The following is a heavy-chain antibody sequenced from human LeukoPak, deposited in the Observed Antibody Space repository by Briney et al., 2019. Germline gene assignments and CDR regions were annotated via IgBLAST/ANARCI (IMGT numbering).Heavy chain of an antibody. D-gene: IGHD1-26*01. CDR2: MNPNSGNT. CDR1: GYTFTSYD. V-gene: IGHV1-8*01. Sequence: GASVKVSCKASGYTFTSYDINWVRQATGQGLEWMGWMNPNSGNTGYAQKLQGRVTMTTDTSTSTAYMELRSLRSDDTAVYYCARAREWEAGFFDYWGQGTLVTVSS. CDR3: ARAREWEAGFFDY. J-gene: IGHJ4*02.